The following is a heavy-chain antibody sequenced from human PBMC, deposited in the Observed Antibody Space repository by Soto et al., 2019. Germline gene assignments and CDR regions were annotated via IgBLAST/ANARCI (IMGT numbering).Heavy chain of an antibody. Sequence: QVQLQESGPGLVQPSETLSLTCTVSGGSISSYDWSWIRQPPGKGLEWIGYIYYSGSTNYNPSLKSRVTISVDTSKTQFSLKLSSVNAADTAVYYCARDRDGDYYFDYWGQGTLFTVSA. D-gene: IGHD4-17*01. V-gene: IGHV4-59*01. J-gene: IGHJ4*02. CDR1: GGSISSYD. CDR2: IYYSGST. CDR3: ARDRDGDYYFDY.